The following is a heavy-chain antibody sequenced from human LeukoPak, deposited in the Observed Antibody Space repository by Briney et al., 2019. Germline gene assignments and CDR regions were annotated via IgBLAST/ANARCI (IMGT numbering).Heavy chain of an antibody. CDR2: IYHSGRT. V-gene: IGHV4-59*01. J-gene: IGHJ6*02. Sequence: PSETLSLTCTVSGGSISSYYWTWIRQPPGKGLEWIGNIYHSGRTNYHPSLKSRLTISIDTSKNQFSLKLTSVTAADTAVYYCARCTPATEDRGSGMDVWGQGTTVTVSS. CDR3: ARCTPATEDRGSGMDV. D-gene: IGHD3-10*01. CDR1: GGSISSYY.